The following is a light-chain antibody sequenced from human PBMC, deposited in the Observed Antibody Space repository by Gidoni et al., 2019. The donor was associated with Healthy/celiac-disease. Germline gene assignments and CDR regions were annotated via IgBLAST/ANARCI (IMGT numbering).Light chain of an antibody. CDR1: QSVSSY. CDR2: DAS. J-gene: IGKJ2*01. V-gene: IGKV3-11*01. CDR3: QQRSNWPRYT. Sequence: EIVLTQSPATLSLSPGESATLSCRASQSVSSYLAWYQQKPGQAPRLLIYDASNRATGIPARFSGSGSGTDFTLTISSLGPEDFAVYYCQQRSNWPRYTFGQGTKLESK.